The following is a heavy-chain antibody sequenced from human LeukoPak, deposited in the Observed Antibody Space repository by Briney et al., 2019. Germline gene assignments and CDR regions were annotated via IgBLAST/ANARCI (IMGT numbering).Heavy chain of an antibody. D-gene: IGHD3-22*01. CDR2: INPNSGGT. CDR3: ARGYDSSGYVFRSTNYYFDY. J-gene: IGHJ4*02. V-gene: IGHV1-2*02. Sequence: ASVKVSCKASGYTFTGYYMHWVRQAPGQGLEWMGWINPNSGGTNYAQKFQGRVTMTRDTSISTAYMELSRLRSDDTAVYYCARGYDSSGYVFRSTNYYFDYWGQGTLVAVSS. CDR1: GYTFTGYY.